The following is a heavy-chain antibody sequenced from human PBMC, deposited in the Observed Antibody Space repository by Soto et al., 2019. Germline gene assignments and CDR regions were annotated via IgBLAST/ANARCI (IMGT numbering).Heavy chain of an antibody. CDR1: GFAFSVSA. Sequence: EVQLVESGGGLVQPGGSLKLSCAASGFAFSVSAMHWVRQASGKGREWVGRIRSKHNNFATEYAASVKGRFTISRDDSMNMAYLQMNSLKTEDTAVYYCTRFSGTESWFVDFWGRGTLVTVSS. V-gene: IGHV3-73*02. D-gene: IGHD3-10*01. CDR2: IRSKHNNFAT. J-gene: IGHJ2*01. CDR3: TRFSGTESWFVDF.